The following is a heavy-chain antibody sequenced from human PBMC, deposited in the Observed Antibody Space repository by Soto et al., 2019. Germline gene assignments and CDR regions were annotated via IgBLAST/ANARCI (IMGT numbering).Heavy chain of an antibody. V-gene: IGHV4-4*07. J-gene: IGHJ5*02. CDR2: VYSSGGT. D-gene: IGHD3-3*01. CDR1: GGSMSSYY. CDR3: ARGQRFSDWVDP. Sequence: QVHLQQSGPGLVNPSETLSLTCTVSGGSMSSYYWTWIRQPAGKGLEWIGRVYSSGGTHYNPSHKSRVTISLDTSKNQFSLRLLSVTDADTAVYYCARGQRFSDWVDPWGQGTLVTVSS.